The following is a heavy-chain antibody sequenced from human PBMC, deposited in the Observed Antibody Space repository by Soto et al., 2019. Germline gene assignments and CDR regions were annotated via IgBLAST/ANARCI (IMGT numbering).Heavy chain of an antibody. D-gene: IGHD7-27*01. CDR1: GFTFSSYT. CDR2: ISGSGSST. Sequence: EVQLLESGGGLVEPGGSRRLSCAASGFTFSSYTMSWVRQAPGKGLEWVSTISGSGSSTYSADSVKGRFTISRDNSQNTLYLQMNRLRVEDTAIYYCAKAWGIDYWGQGTLVTVSS. V-gene: IGHV3-23*01. CDR3: AKAWGIDY. J-gene: IGHJ4*02.